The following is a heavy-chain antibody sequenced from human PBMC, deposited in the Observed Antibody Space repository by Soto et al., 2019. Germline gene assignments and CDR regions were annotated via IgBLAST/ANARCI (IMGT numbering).Heavy chain of an antibody. CDR1: GFTVSSNY. D-gene: IGHD6-19*01. CDR2: IYTGGST. J-gene: IGHJ4*02. CDR3: ASITYNSGWHFDY. Sequence: GGSLRLSCAASGFTVSSNYLGWVRQAPGKGLEWVGVIYTGGSTYYTDSVKSRFTISRDTSKNTLYLQMNSVRAEDTAMYYCASITYNSGWHFDYWGQGTLVTVSS. V-gene: IGHV3-53*01.